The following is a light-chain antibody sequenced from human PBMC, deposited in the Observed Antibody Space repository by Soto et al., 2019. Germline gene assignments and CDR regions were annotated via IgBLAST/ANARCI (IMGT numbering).Light chain of an antibody. J-gene: IGKJ3*01. CDR2: DAS. V-gene: IGKV3-11*01. CDR1: QSVSSY. CDR3: QQYGSSPPFT. Sequence: EIVLTQSPATLSLSPGERATLSCRASQSVSSYLAWYQQKPGQAPRLLIYDASSRATGIPARFSGSGSGTDFTLTISSLEPEDFAVYYCQQYGSSPPFTFGPGTKVDIK.